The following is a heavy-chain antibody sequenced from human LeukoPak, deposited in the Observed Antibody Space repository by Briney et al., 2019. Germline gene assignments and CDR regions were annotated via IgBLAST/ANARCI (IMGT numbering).Heavy chain of an antibody. D-gene: IGHD3-9*01. CDR2: TSYDGANK. CDR3: ARDRARDDGYFDWLSCFLDY. CDR1: GFNVSSTY. Sequence: GGSLRLSCAVSGFNVSSTYMSWVRQAPGKGLVWVAATSYDGANKYYTDSVKGRFTISRDNSKNTLYVQMNSLRAEDTAVYYCARDRARDDGYFDWLSCFLDYWGQGTLVSISS. J-gene: IGHJ4*02. V-gene: IGHV3-30-3*01.